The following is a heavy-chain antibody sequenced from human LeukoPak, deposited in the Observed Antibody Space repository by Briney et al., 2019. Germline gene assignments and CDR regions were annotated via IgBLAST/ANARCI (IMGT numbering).Heavy chain of an antibody. Sequence: PSETLSLTCTVSGGSISSYYWSWIRQPPGKGLEWIGYIYYSGSTNYNPSLKSRVTISVDTSKNQFSLNLSSVTAADTAVYYCARQGMVRGVIVSAEFDYWGQGTLVTVSS. CDR3: ARQGMVRGVIVSAEFDY. CDR1: GGSISSYY. V-gene: IGHV4-59*08. J-gene: IGHJ4*02. CDR2: IYYSGST. D-gene: IGHD3-10*01.